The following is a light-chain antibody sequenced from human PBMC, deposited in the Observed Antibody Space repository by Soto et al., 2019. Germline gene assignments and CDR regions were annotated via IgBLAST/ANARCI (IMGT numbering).Light chain of an antibody. CDR2: DVT. V-gene: IGLV2-14*01. CDR1: SSDVGGYNY. J-gene: IGLJ1*01. CDR3: SSYTTSNTRQVV. Sequence: QSALTQPASVSGSPGQSITISCTGTSSDVGGYNYVSWYQQHPGKDPRFVIYDVTNRPSGVSNRFSGSKSGNTASLTISGLQAEDEADYYCSSYTTSNTRQVVFGTGTKVTVL.